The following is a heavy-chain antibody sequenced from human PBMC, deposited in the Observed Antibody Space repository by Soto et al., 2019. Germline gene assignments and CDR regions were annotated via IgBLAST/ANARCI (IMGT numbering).Heavy chain of an antibody. D-gene: IGHD6-19*01. CDR3: ARHAGGRYNWFDP. Sequence: EVQLVQSGAEVKKPGESLRISCKGSGYSFTSDWISWVRQMPGKGLEWMGRIDPSDSYTNYSPSFQGHVTISAHKSISTAYLQWSSLKASDTAMYYCARHAGGRYNWFDPWGQGTLVTVSS. CDR1: GYSFTSDW. J-gene: IGHJ5*02. V-gene: IGHV5-10-1*01. CDR2: IDPSDSYT.